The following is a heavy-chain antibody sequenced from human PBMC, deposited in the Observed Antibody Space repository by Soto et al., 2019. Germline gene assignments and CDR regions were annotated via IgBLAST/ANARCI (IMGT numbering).Heavy chain of an antibody. CDR3: ARDWAAAGPFDY. CDR1: GGSVSSGSYY. CDR2: IYYSGST. Sequence: SETLSLTCTVSGGSVSSGSYYWSWIRQPPGKGLEWIGYIYYSGSTNYNPSLKSRVTTSVDTSKNQFSLKLSSVTAADTAVYYCARDWAAAGPFDYWGQGTLVTVPQ. J-gene: IGHJ4*02. D-gene: IGHD6-13*01. V-gene: IGHV4-61*01.